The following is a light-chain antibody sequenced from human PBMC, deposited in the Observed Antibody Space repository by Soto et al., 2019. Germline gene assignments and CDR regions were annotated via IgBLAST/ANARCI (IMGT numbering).Light chain of an antibody. CDR2: GAF. V-gene: IGKV3-20*01. J-gene: IGKJ4*01. CDR1: QSVSYTF. Sequence: EIVLTQSPGTLSLSPGERATLSCRASQSVSYTFLAWYQQKPGQAPRLLIHGAFSRATCIPDRFSGSGSGTDFTLTISTLEPEDSAVYYCQQYGTSPLTFGGGTKVEIK. CDR3: QQYGTSPLT.